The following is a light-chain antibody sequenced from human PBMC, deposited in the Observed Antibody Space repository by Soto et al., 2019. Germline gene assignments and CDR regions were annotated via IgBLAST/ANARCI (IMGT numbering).Light chain of an antibody. CDR3: KSYDSSLSGVV. CDR1: SSNIGAGYD. J-gene: IGLJ2*01. V-gene: IGLV1-40*01. CDR2: GNS. Sequence: QSVLTQPPSVSGATGQRVTISCTGSSSNIGAGYDVHWYQQLPGTAPKLLIYGNSNRPSGVPDRFSGSKSGTSASLAITGLQAEDEADYYCKSYDSSLSGVVFGGGTKLTVL.